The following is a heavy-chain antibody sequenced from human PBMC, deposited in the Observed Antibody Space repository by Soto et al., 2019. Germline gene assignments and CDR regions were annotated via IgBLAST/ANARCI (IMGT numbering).Heavy chain of an antibody. CDR2: ISSSGSTI. Sequence: LRLSCAASGFTFSSYEMNWVRQAPGKGLEWVSYISSSGSTIYYADSVKGRFTISRDNAKNSLYLQMNSLRAEDTAVYYCARARSRPAYFDYWGQGTLVTVSS. CDR3: ARARSRPAYFDY. V-gene: IGHV3-48*03. J-gene: IGHJ4*02. CDR1: GFTFSSYE. D-gene: IGHD2-15*01.